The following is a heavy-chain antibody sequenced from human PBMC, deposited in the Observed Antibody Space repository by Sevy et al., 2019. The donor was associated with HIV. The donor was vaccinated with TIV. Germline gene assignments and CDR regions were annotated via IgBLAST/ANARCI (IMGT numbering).Heavy chain of an antibody. CDR3: AKDPNDYCHSFDI. Sequence: GGSLRLSCVGSGFTVSNYGMTWVRQAPGKGLEWVSSISVTSARTYYADSVRGRFTVSRDNSENTLYLQMNSLRAEDTAVYYSAKDPNDYCHSFDIWGQGTLVTVSS. D-gene: IGHD1-1*01. V-gene: IGHV3-23*01. CDR1: GFTVSNYG. J-gene: IGHJ3*02. CDR2: ISVTSART.